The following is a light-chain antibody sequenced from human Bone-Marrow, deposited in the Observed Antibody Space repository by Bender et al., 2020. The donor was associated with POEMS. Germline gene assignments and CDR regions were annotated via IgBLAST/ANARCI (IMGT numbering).Light chain of an antibody. CDR1: KLGDKY. J-gene: IGLJ3*02. CDR2: EDN. V-gene: IGLV3-1*01. Sequence: SHELTQPPSVSVSPGQTVSITCSGDKLGDKYAFWYQQRPGQSPVLVIHEDNKRPPGVPDRFSGSKSGTSASLAISGLQSEDEAHYYCAAWDDYLNGWVFGGGTKLTVL. CDR3: AAWDDYLNGWV.